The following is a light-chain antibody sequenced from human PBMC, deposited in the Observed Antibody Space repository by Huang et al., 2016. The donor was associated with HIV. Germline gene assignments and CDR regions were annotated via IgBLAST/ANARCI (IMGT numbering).Light chain of an antibody. Sequence: DIVMTQSPDSLAVSLGERATINCKSSQSILYSSTDKSYLAWYHQKPGQPPKLLIYWASTRESGVPDRFSGSGSGTDFTLTISSLQAEDVAVYYCQQYYSSSFTFGPGTKVDIK. J-gene: IGKJ3*01. CDR1: QSILYSSTDKSY. CDR3: QQYYSSSFT. CDR2: WAS. V-gene: IGKV4-1*01.